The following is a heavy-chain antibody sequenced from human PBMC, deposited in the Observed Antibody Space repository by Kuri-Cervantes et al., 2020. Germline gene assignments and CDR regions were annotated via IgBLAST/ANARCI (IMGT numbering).Heavy chain of an antibody. CDR2: IYYSGST. V-gene: IGHV4-30-4*01. D-gene: IGHD7-27*01. Sequence: LRLSCTVSGGSISCGDYYWSWIRQPPGKGLEWIGYIYYSGSTYYNPSLKSRVTISVDTSKNQFSLKLSSVTAADTAVYYCARVHLGLFDYWGQGTLVTVSS. J-gene: IGHJ4*02. CDR3: ARVHLGLFDY. CDR1: GGSISCGDYY.